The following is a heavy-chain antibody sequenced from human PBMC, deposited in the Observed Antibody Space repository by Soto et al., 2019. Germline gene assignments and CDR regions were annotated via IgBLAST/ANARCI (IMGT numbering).Heavy chain of an antibody. J-gene: IGHJ6*02. CDR3: ARIRRYYDFWSGRIGNYYGMDV. CDR1: GFSLSTSGMC. Sequence: SGPTLVNPTQTLTLTCTFSGFSLSTSGMCVSWIRQPPGKALEWLALIDWDDDKYYSTSLKTRLTISKDTSKNQVVLTMTNMDPVDTATYYCARIRRYYDFWSGRIGNYYGMDVWGQGTTVTVSS. D-gene: IGHD3-3*01. CDR2: IDWDDDK. V-gene: IGHV2-70*01.